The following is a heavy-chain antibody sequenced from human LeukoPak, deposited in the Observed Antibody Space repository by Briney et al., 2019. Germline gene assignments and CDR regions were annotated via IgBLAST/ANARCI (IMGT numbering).Heavy chain of an antibody. CDR1: GGSISSGGYS. Sequence: SETLSLTCAVSGGSISSGGYSWSWIRQPPGKGLEWIGYIYHSGSTYYNPSLKSRVTTSVDRSKNQFSLKLSSVTAADTAVYYCARGMVRGAQGSWFDPWGQGTLVTVSS. D-gene: IGHD3-10*01. CDR3: ARGMVRGAQGSWFDP. V-gene: IGHV4-30-2*01. J-gene: IGHJ5*02. CDR2: IYHSGST.